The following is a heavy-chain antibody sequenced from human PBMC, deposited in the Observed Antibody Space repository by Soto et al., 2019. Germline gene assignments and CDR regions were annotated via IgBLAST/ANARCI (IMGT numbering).Heavy chain of an antibody. CDR2: IYYSGST. CDR3: AREHTFKDFPSDWFDP. V-gene: IGHV4-30-4*01. J-gene: IGHJ5*02. CDR1: GGSISSGDYY. D-gene: IGHD3-3*01. Sequence: PSETLSLTCTVSGGSISSGDYYWNWIRRPPGKGLDWIGIIYYSGSTYYNPSLKSRIFISVDTYKNQFSLKRSSVTAADTGVYYCAREHTFKDFPSDWFDPWGQGILVTVSS.